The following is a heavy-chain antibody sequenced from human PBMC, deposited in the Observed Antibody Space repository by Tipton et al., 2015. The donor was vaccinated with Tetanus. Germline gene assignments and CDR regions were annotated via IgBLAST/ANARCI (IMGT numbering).Heavy chain of an antibody. Sequence: SLRLSCAASGFIFSSYGIHWVRQAPGKGLEWVADSWYDGTDKYYADSVKGRFTISRDNSKNTLYLQMHSLRVEDTAVYYCAREADCSGGSCFSGAFDNWGQGAQVTVSS. CDR3: AREADCSGGSCFSGAFDN. CDR2: SWYDGTDK. J-gene: IGHJ4*02. CDR1: GFIFSSYG. V-gene: IGHV3-33*01. D-gene: IGHD2-15*01.